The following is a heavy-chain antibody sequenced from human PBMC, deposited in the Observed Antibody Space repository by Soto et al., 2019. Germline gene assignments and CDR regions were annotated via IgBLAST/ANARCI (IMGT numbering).Heavy chain of an antibody. CDR2: IVVGSGKT. V-gene: IGHV1-58*02. Sequence: SVKVSCKASGFTFTSSAMQWVRQARGQRLEWIGRIVVGSGKTNYAQKIQERVTNTKDMSTSTAYMEMSSLKTEDTAVYYCSAESGLLWFGEALFGAFDIWGQGTMVTVSS. J-gene: IGHJ3*02. CDR1: GFTFTSSA. D-gene: IGHD3-10*01. CDR3: SAESGLLWFGEALFGAFDI.